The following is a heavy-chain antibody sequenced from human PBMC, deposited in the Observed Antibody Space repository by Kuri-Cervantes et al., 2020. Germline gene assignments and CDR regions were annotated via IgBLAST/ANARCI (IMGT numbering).Heavy chain of an antibody. D-gene: IGHD3-3*01. CDR3: ARDRSERITIFGVVTEYWYFDL. J-gene: IGHJ2*01. CDR1: GGSISSSSYY. CDR2: INHSGST. V-gene: IGHV4-39*07. Sequence: SETLSLTCTVSGGSISSSSYYWSWIRQPPGKGLEWIGEINHSGSTNYNPSLKSRVTISVDTSKNQFSLKLSSVTAADTAVYYCARDRSERITIFGVVTEYWYFDLWGRGTLVTVSS.